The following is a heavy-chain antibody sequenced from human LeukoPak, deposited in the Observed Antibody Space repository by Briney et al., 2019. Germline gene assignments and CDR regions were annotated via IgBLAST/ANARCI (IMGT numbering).Heavy chain of an antibody. V-gene: IGHV3-21*01. CDR1: GLIFSSYS. J-gene: IGHJ4*02. D-gene: IGHD3-10*01. CDR3: AREGVFGPQYYFDY. Sequence: GGSLRLSCAASGLIFSSYSMNWVRQAPGKGLEWVSSISIGSGSINYADSVKGRFTISRDNAKNSLYLQMNSLRAEDTAVYYCAREGVFGPQYYFDYWGQGTLVTVSS. CDR2: ISIGSGSI.